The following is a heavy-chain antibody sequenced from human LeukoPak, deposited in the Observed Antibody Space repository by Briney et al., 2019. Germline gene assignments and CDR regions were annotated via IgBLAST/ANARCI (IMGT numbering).Heavy chain of an antibody. CDR3: ARSSGWYHRGPDYYYYYMDV. V-gene: IGHV3-30*03. D-gene: IGHD6-19*01. J-gene: IGHJ6*03. CDR2: ISQDGSNK. Sequence: GGSLRLSCAASGFSFSSYGMHWVRQAPGKGLEWVALISQDGSNKYHADSVKGRFTISRDNAKNSLYLQMNSLRAEDTAVYYCARSSGWYHRGPDYYYYYMDVWGKGTTVTVS. CDR1: GFSFSSYG.